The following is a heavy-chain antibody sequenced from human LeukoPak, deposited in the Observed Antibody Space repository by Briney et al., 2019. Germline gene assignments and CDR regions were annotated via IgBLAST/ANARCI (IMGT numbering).Heavy chain of an antibody. CDR1: GFTFSSYG. CDR3: VPAASSGTYFEY. Sequence: GGSLRLSCAASGFTFSSYGMHWVRQAPGKGLEWVAVASSDVSHRYYGDSVKGRFTISRDNSKNTLYLQMNSLRTEDTALYYCVPAASSGTYFEYWGQGTLVTVSS. CDR2: ASSDVSHR. D-gene: IGHD3-10*01. V-gene: IGHV3-30*03. J-gene: IGHJ4*02.